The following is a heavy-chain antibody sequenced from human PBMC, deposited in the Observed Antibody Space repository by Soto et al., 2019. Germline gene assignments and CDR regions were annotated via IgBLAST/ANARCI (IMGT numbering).Heavy chain of an antibody. CDR1: GFTFSNAW. J-gene: IGHJ3*02. CDR3: TTAPTDKGAFDI. Sequence: EVQLVESGGGLVKPGGSLRLSCAASGFTFSNAWMRWVRQAPGKGLEWVGRIKSKTDGGTTDYAAPVKGRFTISRDDSKNTLYLQMNSLKTEDTAVYYCTTAPTDKGAFDIWGQGTMVTVSS. CDR2: IKSKTDGGTT. D-gene: IGHD4-4*01. V-gene: IGHV3-15*01.